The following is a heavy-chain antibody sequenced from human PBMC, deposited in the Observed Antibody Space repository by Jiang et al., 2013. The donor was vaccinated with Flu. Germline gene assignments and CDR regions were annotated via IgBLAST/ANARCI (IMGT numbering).Heavy chain of an antibody. CDR3: ARDLLIVGATGGDFDY. Sequence: SGAEVKKPGASVKVSCKASGYTFTSYGISWVRQAPGQGLEWMGWISAYNGNTNYAQKLQGRVTMTTDTSTSTAYMELRSLRSDDTAVYYCARDLLIVGATGGDFDYWGQGTLVTVSS. CDR1: GYTFTSYG. D-gene: IGHD1-26*01. V-gene: IGHV1-18*04. J-gene: IGHJ4*02. CDR2: ISAYNGNT.